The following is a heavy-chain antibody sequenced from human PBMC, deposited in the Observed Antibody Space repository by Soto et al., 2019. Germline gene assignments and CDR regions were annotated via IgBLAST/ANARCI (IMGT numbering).Heavy chain of an antibody. CDR2: ISSSSYI. D-gene: IGHD6-6*01. Sequence: PGGSLRLSCAASGFTFSSYSMNWVRQAPGKGLEWVSSISSSSYIYYADSVKGRFTISRDNAKNSLYLQMNSLRDEDTAVYYCARMDSNSFRFANYYYGMAVWGQGTTVTISS. J-gene: IGHJ6*02. V-gene: IGHV3-21*01. CDR1: GFTFSSYS. CDR3: ARMDSNSFRFANYYYGMAV.